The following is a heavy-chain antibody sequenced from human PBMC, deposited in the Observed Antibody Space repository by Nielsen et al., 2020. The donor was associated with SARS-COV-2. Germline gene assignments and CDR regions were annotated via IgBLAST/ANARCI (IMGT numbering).Heavy chain of an antibody. D-gene: IGHD3-16*02. CDR2: IYAGDDSP. J-gene: IGHJ4*02. CDR3: ARGSFIS. Sequence: GESLKISCEASGFTFSSSAMSWVRQAPGKGLEWVSVIYAGDDSPYYADSVKGRFTISRDNSKNTVYLQMNSLSAEDTAVYYCARGSFISGGQGTLVTVSS. CDR1: GFTFSSSA. V-gene: IGHV3-23*03.